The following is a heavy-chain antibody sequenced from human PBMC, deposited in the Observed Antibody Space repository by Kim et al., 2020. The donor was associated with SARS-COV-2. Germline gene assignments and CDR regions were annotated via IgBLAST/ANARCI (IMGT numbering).Heavy chain of an antibody. CDR1: GFNFGDYA. Sequence: GGSQRLSCAASGFNFGDYAMHWVRQAPGKGLEWVSGISWNSGTKNYVDSVKGRFTISRDNVKKYLYLQMDSLRLEDTAFYYCAKASGDWYFDLWGRATLVTVSS. D-gene: IGHD3-10*01. CDR3: AKASGDWYFDL. J-gene: IGHJ2*01. V-gene: IGHV3-9*01. CDR2: ISWNSGTK.